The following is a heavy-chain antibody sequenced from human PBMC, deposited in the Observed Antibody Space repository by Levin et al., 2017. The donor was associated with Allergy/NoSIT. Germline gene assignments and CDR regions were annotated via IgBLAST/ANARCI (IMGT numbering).Heavy chain of an antibody. V-gene: IGHV3-9*01. J-gene: IGHJ3*02. CDR3: ARENIGLPEGIAM. CDR2: ISWNSGSI. D-gene: IGHD1-14*01. Sequence: SLKISCAASGFTFDDYAMHWVRQAPGKGLEWVSGISWNSGSIGYADSVKGRFTISRDNAKNSLYLQMNSLRTEDTALYYCARENIGLPEGIAMWGQGTMVIV. CDR1: GFTFDDYA.